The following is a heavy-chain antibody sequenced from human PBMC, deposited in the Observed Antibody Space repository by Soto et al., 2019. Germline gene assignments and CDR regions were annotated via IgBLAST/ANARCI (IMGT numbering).Heavy chain of an antibody. CDR3: AKSSSGWWGTWFDP. D-gene: IGHD6-19*01. Sequence: QVRLVQSGAEVREPGASGKLSCQAFGYTLTNFAIHWVRQAPGQRLEWLGWINCDNGDTHYSERFKDRISITRDTSAESASMSLSTLSSEDTALNYCAKSSSGWWGTWFDPWGQGHLVTVPS. CDR1: GYTLTNFA. V-gene: IGHV1-3*01. CDR2: INCDNGDT. J-gene: IGHJ5*02.